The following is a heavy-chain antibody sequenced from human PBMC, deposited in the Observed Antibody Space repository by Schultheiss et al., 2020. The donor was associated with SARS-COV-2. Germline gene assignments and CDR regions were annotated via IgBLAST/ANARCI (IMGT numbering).Heavy chain of an antibody. CDR2: ISGSGGST. CDR1: GFTFSDYY. V-gene: IGHV3-11*04. CDR3: ARGEMATITLDY. Sequence: GGSLRLSCAASGFTFSDYYMRWIRQAPGKGLEWVSAISGSGGSTYYADSVKGRFTISRDNAKNSLYLQMNSLRAEDTAVYYCARGEMATITLDYWGQGTLVTVSS. J-gene: IGHJ4*02. D-gene: IGHD5-24*01.